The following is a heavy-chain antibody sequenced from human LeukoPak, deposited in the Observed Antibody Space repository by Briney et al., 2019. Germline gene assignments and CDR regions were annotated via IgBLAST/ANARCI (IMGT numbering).Heavy chain of an antibody. J-gene: IGHJ3*02. CDR3: ARVLAEPSDAFDI. D-gene: IGHD1-26*01. CDR1: GGSINSFY. V-gene: IGHV4-4*07. CDR2: IYSSGST. Sequence: PSETLSLICTVSGGSINSFYWTWIRQPAGKGLEWIGRIYSSGSTNFNPSLKSRVTMSVDTSKNQFSLRLSSVTAADTAVYYCARVLAEPSDAFDIWGQGTMVTVSS.